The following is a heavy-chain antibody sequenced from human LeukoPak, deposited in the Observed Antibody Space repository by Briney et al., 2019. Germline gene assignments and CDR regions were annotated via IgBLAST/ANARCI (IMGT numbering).Heavy chain of an antibody. J-gene: IGHJ4*02. CDR1: GFTFDDYG. CDR3: ARRLDMVTFDY. D-gene: IGHD5-18*01. V-gene: IGHV3-20*04. Sequence: GGSLRLSCAASGFTFDDYGMSWVRQAPGKGLEWVSGINWNGGSTGYADSVKGRFTISRDNAKNSLYLQMNSRRAEDTALYYCARRLDMVTFDYWGQGTLVTVSS. CDR2: INWNGGST.